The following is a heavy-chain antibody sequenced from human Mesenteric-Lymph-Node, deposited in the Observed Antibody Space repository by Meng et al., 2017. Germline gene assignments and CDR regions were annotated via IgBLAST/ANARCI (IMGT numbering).Heavy chain of an antibody. CDR1: GYTFTGYY. D-gene: IGHD7-27*01. CDR2: INPNSGGT. CDR3: ARLGWGSHDY. Sequence: GESLKISCKASGYTFTGYYMHWVRQAPGQGLEWMGWINPNSGGTNYAQKFQGRVTMTRDTSISTAYMELSRLRSDDTAVYYCARLGWGSHDYWGQGTLVTVSS. J-gene: IGHJ4*02. V-gene: IGHV1-2*02.